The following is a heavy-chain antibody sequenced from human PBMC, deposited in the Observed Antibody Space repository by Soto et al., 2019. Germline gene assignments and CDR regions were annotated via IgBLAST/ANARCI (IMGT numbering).Heavy chain of an antibody. CDR1: GGSLIDHY. CDR2: VYYSGGT. CDR3: ARGNDWKSSTFDI. J-gene: IGHJ3*02. V-gene: IGHV4-59*11. Sequence: QVQLQESGPGLVKPSETLSLTCTVSGGSLIDHYWNWIRQTPGKGLHWIGYVYYSGGTNYNPSLKIRGTMSVDSSKNQFSLDLGSVTAADTAVYYCARGNDWKSSTFDIWGQGTMVSVSS. D-gene: IGHD2-21*01.